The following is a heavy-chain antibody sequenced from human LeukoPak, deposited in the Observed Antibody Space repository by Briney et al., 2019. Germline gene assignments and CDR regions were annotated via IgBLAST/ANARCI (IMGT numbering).Heavy chain of an antibody. D-gene: IGHD3-9*01. J-gene: IGHJ4*02. CDR1: GYTFTSYG. V-gene: IGHV1-18*01. CDR2: ISAYNGNT. CDR3: ARTYYNILTGSPLGY. Sequence: GASVKVSCKASGYTFTSYGISWVRQAPGQGLEWMGWISAYNGNTNYAQKLQGRVTMTTDTSTSTAYMELRSLRSDDTAVYYCARTYYNILTGSPLGYWGQGTLVTVSS.